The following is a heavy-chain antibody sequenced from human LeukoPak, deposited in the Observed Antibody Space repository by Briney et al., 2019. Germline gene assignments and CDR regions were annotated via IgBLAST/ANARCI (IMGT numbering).Heavy chain of an antibody. V-gene: IGHV4-39*07. CDR3: ARDGGPAAAIFDY. CDR2: IYHSGST. CDR1: GGSISSSSYY. D-gene: IGHD2-2*01. J-gene: IGHJ4*02. Sequence: PSETLSLTCTVSGGSISSSSYYWGWIRLPPGKGLGWIGSIYHSGSTYYNPPLKSRVTISVDTSKNQFSLKLSSVTAADTAVYYCARDGGPAAAIFDYWGQGTLVTVSS.